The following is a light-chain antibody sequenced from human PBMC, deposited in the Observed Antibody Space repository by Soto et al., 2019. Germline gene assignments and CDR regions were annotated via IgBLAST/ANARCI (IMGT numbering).Light chain of an antibody. Sequence: ALTQPASVSGSPGQSITISCTGTSSDVGDYNYVSWYQQHPGKAPKLIIYDVSSRPSGVSNRFSGAKSGNTASLTISGLQAEDEADYYCSSYTSISTLVFGGGTKLTVL. J-gene: IGLJ2*01. CDR1: SSDVGDYNY. CDR3: SSYTSISTLV. CDR2: DVS. V-gene: IGLV2-14*01.